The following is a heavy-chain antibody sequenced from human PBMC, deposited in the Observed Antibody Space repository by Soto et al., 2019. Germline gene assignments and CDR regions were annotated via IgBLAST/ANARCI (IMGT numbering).Heavy chain of an antibody. Sequence: SETLSLTCTVSGGSISSDYWSWIRQPPGKGLEWIGYIYYSGSTNYNPSLKSRVTISVDTSKNQFSLKLSSVTAADTAVYYCARVKKYYGSGSYSGTLSYYYYYYMDVWGKGTTVTVSS. CDR2: IYYSGST. CDR3: ARVKKYYGSGSYSGTLSYYYYYYMDV. CDR1: GGSISSDY. D-gene: IGHD3-10*01. V-gene: IGHV4-59*01. J-gene: IGHJ6*03.